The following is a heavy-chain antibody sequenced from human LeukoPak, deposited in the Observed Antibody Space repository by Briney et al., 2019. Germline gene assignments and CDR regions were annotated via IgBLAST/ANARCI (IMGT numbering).Heavy chain of an antibody. D-gene: IGHD3-9*01. V-gene: IGHV3-23*01. CDR2: ITSSGDST. J-gene: IGHJ4*02. CDR3: VKEYFGFAFDY. CDR1: GFTFSSYA. Sequence: PGGSLRLSCAASGFTFSSYAMSWVRQALGKGLEWVSDITSSGDSTYYADSVKGRFTISRDNPKNTLYLQMNSLRAEDTAIYYCVKEYFGFAFDYWGQGTVVTVSS.